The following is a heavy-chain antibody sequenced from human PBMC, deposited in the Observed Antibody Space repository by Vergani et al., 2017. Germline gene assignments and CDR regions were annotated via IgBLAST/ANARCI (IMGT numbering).Heavy chain of an antibody. CDR3: ARDLRLLYTRFDP. CDR2: TWYNGNNT. D-gene: IGHD3-16*01. CDR1: GFTFNQYG. Sequence: QVQLVESGGGVVQPGRSLRLSCAASGFTFNQYGMHWVRQAPGKGLEWVAVTWYNGNNTQYADSVKGRFTISRDNSKSTMYLQMNSLRDEDTGVYYCARDLRLLYTRFDPWGQGTLVTVSS. V-gene: IGHV3-33*01. J-gene: IGHJ5*02.